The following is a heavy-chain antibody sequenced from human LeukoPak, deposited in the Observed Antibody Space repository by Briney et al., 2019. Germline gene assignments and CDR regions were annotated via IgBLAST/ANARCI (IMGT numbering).Heavy chain of an antibody. CDR2: ISSSGSTI. D-gene: IGHD6-19*01. V-gene: IGHV3-11*01. Sequence: GGSLRLSCAASGFTFSDYYMSWIRQAPGKGLEWVSYISSSGSTIYYADSVKGRFTISRDNAKNSLYLQMNSPRAEDTAVYYCARASHLEVAGCDYWGQGTLVTVSS. J-gene: IGHJ4*02. CDR3: ARASHLEVAGCDY. CDR1: GFTFSDYY.